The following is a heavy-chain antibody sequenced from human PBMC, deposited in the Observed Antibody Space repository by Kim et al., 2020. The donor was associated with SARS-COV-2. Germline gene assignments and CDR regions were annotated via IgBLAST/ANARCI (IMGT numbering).Heavy chain of an antibody. J-gene: IGHJ4*02. D-gene: IGHD3-3*01. Sequence: SRKSRVTISVDTSKNPFSLKLSSVTASDTAVYYCARVLGYCDFWSGYFDYWGQGTLVTVSS. CDR3: ARVLGYCDFWSGYFDY. V-gene: IGHV4-31*02.